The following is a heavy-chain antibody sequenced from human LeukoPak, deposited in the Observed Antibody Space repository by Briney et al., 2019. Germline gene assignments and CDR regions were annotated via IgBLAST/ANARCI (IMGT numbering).Heavy chain of an antibody. CDR2: IYISGST. V-gene: IGHV4-4*07. CDR1: GDSIRSYY. CDR3: AKKDGDF. Sequence: SETLSLTCTVSGDSIRSYYWTWFRQPAGKGLEWIGRIYISGSTNYNPSLKSRVIMSVDTSRNQLSLKLTSLTAADTAVYYCAKKDGDFWGQGTLVSVSS. J-gene: IGHJ4*02.